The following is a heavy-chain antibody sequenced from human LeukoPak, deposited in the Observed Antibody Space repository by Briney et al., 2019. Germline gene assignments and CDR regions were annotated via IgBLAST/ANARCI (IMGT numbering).Heavy chain of an antibody. J-gene: IGHJ6*03. V-gene: IGHV3-74*01. Sequence: GGSLRLSCTASGFTFSNHYMHWVRQAPGEGLVWVSRISADGTTTTYADSVKGRFTVSRDNARNTLYLQMNSLRAEDTAIYYCARAGSDYDIWTGYYYYIGVWGKGTTVTVSS. CDR1: GFTFSNHY. D-gene: IGHD3-9*01. CDR2: ISADGTTT. CDR3: ARAGSDYDIWTGYYYYIGV.